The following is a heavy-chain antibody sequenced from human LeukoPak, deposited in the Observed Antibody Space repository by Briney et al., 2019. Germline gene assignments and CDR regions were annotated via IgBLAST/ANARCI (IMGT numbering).Heavy chain of an antibody. Sequence: GASVKVSCKASGYTFTSYGISWVRQAPGQGLEWMGWISAYNGNTNYAQKLQGRVTMTTDTSTSTAYMELSRLRSDDTAVYYCARDGVCSGGSCYSFFDYWGQGTLVTVSS. CDR1: GYTFTSYG. J-gene: IGHJ4*02. D-gene: IGHD2-15*01. V-gene: IGHV1-18*01. CDR3: ARDGVCSGGSCYSFFDY. CDR2: ISAYNGNT.